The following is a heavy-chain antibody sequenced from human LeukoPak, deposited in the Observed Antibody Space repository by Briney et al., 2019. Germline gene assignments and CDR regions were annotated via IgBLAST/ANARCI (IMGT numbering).Heavy chain of an antibody. J-gene: IGHJ4*02. CDR1: RFTFSNYW. V-gene: IGHV3-53*01. CDR3: ARGVGAADY. Sequence: GGSLRLSCAASRFTFSNYWMAWVRQAPGKGLEWVSVIYSGGSTYYADSVKGRFTISRDNSKNTLYLQMNSLRAEDTAVYYCARGVGAADYWGQGTLVTVSS. D-gene: IGHD1-26*01. CDR2: IYSGGST.